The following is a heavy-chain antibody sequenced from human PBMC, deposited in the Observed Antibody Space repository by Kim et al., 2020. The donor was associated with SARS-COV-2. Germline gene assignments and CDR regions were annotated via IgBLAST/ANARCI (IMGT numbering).Heavy chain of an antibody. V-gene: IGHV1-2*04. J-gene: IGHJ5*02. CDR3: ARGLRYFDRPLAYNWFDP. CDR2: INLNSGGT. Sequence: ASVKVSCKASGYTFTGYYMHWVRQAPGQGLESMGWINLNSGGTNYAQKFQGWVTMTRDTSISTAYMELSRLRSDDTAVYYCARGLRYFDRPLAYNWFDPWGQGTLVTVSS. D-gene: IGHD3-9*01. CDR1: GYTFTGYY.